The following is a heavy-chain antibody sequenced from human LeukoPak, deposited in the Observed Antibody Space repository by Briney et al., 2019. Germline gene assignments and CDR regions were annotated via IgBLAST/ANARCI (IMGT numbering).Heavy chain of an antibody. Sequence: ASVKVSCKASGYTFTGYYMHWVRQAPGQGLEWMGRINPNSGGTNYAQKFQGRVTMTRDTSISTAYMELSRLRSDDTAVYYCARDLGYCGGDCHFSRSFDLWGRGTLVTVSS. D-gene: IGHD2-21*02. CDR3: ARDLGYCGGDCHFSRSFDL. J-gene: IGHJ2*01. CDR1: GYTFTGYY. V-gene: IGHV1-2*06. CDR2: INPNSGGT.